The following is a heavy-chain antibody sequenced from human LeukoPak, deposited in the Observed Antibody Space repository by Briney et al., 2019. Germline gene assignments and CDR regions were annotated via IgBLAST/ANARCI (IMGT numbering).Heavy chain of an antibody. CDR3: ARSYYEYYYDSSGYYRPYFDY. J-gene: IGHJ4*02. CDR2: IKQDGSEK. V-gene: IGHV3-7*01. CDR1: GFTFSSYR. D-gene: IGHD3-22*01. Sequence: GGSLRLSCAASGFTFSSYRMSWVRQAPGKGLEWVANIKQDGSEKYYVDSVKGRFTISRDNAKNSLYLQMNSLRAEDTAVYYCARSYYEYYYDSSGYYRPYFDYWGQGTLVTVSS.